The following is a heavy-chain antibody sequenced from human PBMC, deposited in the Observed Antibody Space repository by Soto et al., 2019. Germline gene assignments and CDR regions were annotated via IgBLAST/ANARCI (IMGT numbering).Heavy chain of an antibody. V-gene: IGHV4-4*02. CDR3: ARVSGSYYYGMAV. Sequence: SETLSLTCAVSGGSISSSNWWSWVRQPPGKGLEWIGEIYHSGSTNYNPSLKSRVTISVDKSKNQFSLKLSSVTAADTAVYYCARVSGSYYYGMAVWGQGTAVTVSS. CDR2: IYHSGST. CDR1: GGSISSSNW. J-gene: IGHJ6*02. D-gene: IGHD1-26*01.